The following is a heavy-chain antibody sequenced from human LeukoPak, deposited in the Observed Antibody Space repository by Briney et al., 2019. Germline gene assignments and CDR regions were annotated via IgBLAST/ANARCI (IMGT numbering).Heavy chain of an antibody. CDR2: IIPIFGTA. CDR1: GYTFTSYA. V-gene: IGHV1-69*13. CDR3: ATFPRVARTYNWFDP. Sequence: ASVKVSCKASGYTFTSYAMNWVRQAPGQGLEWMGGIIPIFGTANYAQKFQGRVTITADESTSTAYMELSSLRSEDTAVYYCATFPRVARTYNWFDPWGQGTLVTVSS. J-gene: IGHJ5*02. D-gene: IGHD2-15*01.